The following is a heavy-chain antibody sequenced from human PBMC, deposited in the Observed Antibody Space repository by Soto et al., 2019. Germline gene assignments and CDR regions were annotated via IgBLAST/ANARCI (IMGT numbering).Heavy chain of an antibody. D-gene: IGHD6-19*01. CDR3: ARGAVAGTGDNWFDP. V-gene: IGHV3-33*01. CDR1: GFTFSSYG. J-gene: IGHJ5*02. CDR2: IWYDGSNK. Sequence: GGSLRLSCAASGFTFSSYGMHWVRQAPGKGLEWVAVIWYDGSNKYYADSVKGRFTISRDNSKNTLYLQMNSLRAEDTAVYYCARGAVAGTGDNWFDPWGQGTLVTVSS.